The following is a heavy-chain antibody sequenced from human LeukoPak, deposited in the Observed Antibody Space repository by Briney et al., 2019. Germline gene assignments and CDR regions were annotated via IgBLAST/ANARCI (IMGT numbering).Heavy chain of an antibody. CDR3: AKLGLFSGYEHY. J-gene: IGHJ4*02. V-gene: IGHV3-23*01. Sequence: GGTLRLSCSASGFTFSTYAMSWVRQAPGKGLEWVSTFSGGGGGAYYADSVKGRFTISRDNSKNTLYLQMNSLRAEDAAVYYCAKLGLFSGYEHYWGQGTLVTVSS. CDR2: FSGGGGGA. CDR1: GFTFSTYA. D-gene: IGHD5-12*01.